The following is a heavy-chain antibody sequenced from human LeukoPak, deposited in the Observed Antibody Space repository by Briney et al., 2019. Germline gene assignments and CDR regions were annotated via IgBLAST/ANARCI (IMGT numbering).Heavy chain of an antibody. CDR2: IFYIGGT. CDR3: EVYYYDSSGYHGAFDI. D-gene: IGHD3-22*01. CDR1: GGPISSYY. J-gene: IGHJ3*02. Sequence: SGTLSFTCTASGGPISSYYWTWIRKPPGKGLEWIGYIFYIGGTNYNPPLKSGVPISVNTSKNHFSLKLSPVTAADTAVYYCEVYYYDSSGYHGAFDIWGQGTMVTVSS. V-gene: IGHV4-59*01.